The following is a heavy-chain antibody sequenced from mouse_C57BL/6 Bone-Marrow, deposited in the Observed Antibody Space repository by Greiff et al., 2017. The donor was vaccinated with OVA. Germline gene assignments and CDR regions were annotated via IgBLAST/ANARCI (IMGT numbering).Heavy chain of an antibody. V-gene: IGHV1-82*01. CDR1: GYAFSSSW. D-gene: IGHD2-5*01. CDR2: IYPGDGDT. J-gene: IGHJ4*01. Sequence: VQLQQSGPELVKPGASVKISCKASGYAFSSSWMNWVKQRPGKGLEWIGRIYPGDGDTNYNGKFKGKATLTADKSSSTAYMQLSSLTSEDSAVYVCARKGYSNYLYAMDYWGQGTSVTVSS. CDR3: ARKGYSNYLYAMDY.